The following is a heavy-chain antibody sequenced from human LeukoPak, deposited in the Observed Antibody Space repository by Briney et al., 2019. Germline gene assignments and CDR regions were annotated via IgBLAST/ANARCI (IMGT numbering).Heavy chain of an antibody. J-gene: IGHJ3*02. Sequence: ASVKVSCKASGYTFTGYYMHWVRQAPGQGLEWMGWINPNSGGTNYAQKFQGRVAMTRDTSISTAYMELSRLRSDDTAVYYCARSITMIVVVINGAFDIWGQGTMVTVSS. V-gene: IGHV1-2*02. CDR1: GYTFTGYY. D-gene: IGHD3-22*01. CDR3: ARSITMIVVVINGAFDI. CDR2: INPNSGGT.